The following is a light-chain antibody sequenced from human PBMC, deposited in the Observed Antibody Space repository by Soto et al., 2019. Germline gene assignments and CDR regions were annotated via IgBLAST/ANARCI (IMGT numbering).Light chain of an antibody. CDR3: LQYNSYPRT. V-gene: IGKV3D-15*01. CDR2: DIS. CDR1: QSVSSN. J-gene: IGKJ1*01. Sequence: ETVVTQSPATLSVSPGERATLSCRASQSVSSNLAWYQQKPGQPPRLLIYDISTRATGIPTRFSGSGSGTEFTLTISSLQPEDFATYYCLQYNSYPRTFGQGTKVDI.